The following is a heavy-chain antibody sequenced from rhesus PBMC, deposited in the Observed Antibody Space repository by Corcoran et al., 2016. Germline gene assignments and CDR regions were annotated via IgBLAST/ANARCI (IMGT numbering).Heavy chain of an antibody. V-gene: IGHV3S5*01. J-gene: IGHJ4*01. CDR1: GFTFSTSG. CDR3: AKAQAFDY. Sequence: EVQLVESGGGLVQPGGSLSLSCAASGFTFSTSGMRWVLQAPGKGLEWVAYISNGGSSTYYADSVKGRFTIARDNSKNTLSLQMSSLRPEDTAVYYCAKAQAFDYWGQGVLVTVSS. CDR2: ISNGGSST.